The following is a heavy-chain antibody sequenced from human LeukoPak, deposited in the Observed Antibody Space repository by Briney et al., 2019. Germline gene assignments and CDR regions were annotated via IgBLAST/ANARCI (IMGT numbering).Heavy chain of an antibody. V-gene: IGHV1-69*06. Sequence: SVKVSCKASGGTFSSYAISWVRQAPGQGLEWMGGIIPIFGTANYAQKFQGRVTITADKSTSTAYMELSSLRSEDTAVYYCARDPLKGGHSSSWYLENWFDPWGQGTLVTVSS. D-gene: IGHD6-13*01. CDR2: IIPIFGTA. J-gene: IGHJ5*02. CDR1: GGTFSSYA. CDR3: ARDPLKGGHSSSWYLENWFDP.